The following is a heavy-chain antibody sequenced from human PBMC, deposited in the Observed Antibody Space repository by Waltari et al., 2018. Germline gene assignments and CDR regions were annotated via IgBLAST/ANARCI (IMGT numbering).Heavy chain of an antibody. D-gene: IGHD2-2*01. V-gene: IGHV4-61*02. CDR1: GASISSGSVY. CDR3: ARAPPSPTTYHNWFDA. J-gene: IGHJ5*02. Sequence: QVQLQESGPGLVKPSQTLSLTCTVSGASISSGSVYWSWIRQPAGKGLEWIGRIYSRGGTNENPSLKSRVTISLDRSKNQLSLKLTSGTAADTAVYYCARAPPSPTTYHNWFDAWGQGTLVTVSS. CDR2: IYSRGGT.